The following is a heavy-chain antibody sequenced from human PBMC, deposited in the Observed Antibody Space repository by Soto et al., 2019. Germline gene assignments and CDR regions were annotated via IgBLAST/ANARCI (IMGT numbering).Heavy chain of an antibody. D-gene: IGHD5-12*01. V-gene: IGHV3-13*01. CDR3: ARGSGYSGYARRYYYYGMDV. Sequence: GGSLRLSCAASGFTFSSYDMHWVRQATGKGLEWVSAIGTAGDTYYPGSVKGRFTTSRENAKNSLYLQMNSLRAGDTAVYYCARGSGYSGYARRYYYYGMDVWGQGTTVTVSS. CDR2: IGTAGDT. J-gene: IGHJ6*02. CDR1: GFTFSSYD.